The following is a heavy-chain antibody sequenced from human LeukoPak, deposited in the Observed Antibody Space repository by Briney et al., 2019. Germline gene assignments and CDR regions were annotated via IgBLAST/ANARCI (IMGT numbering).Heavy chain of an antibody. CDR2: VYYSGST. D-gene: IGHD3-22*01. CDR3: ARHGGRYYDGSGYYYLIWFDP. V-gene: IGHV4-39*01. J-gene: IGHJ5*02. Sequence: SETLSLTCTVSGGSISSYYWNWIRQPPGKGLEWIGSVYYSGSTYYNPSLKSRLTISVDTSKNQFSLRLSSVTAADTAVYYCARHGGRYYDGSGYYYLIWFDPWGQGTLVTVSS. CDR1: GGSISSYY.